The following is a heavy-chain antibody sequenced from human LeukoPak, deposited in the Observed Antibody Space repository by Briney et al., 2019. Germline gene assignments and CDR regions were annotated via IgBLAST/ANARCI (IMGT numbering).Heavy chain of an antibody. V-gene: IGHV4-59*01. CDR3: ARGAWNVLEAGFDY. CDR2: IYYRGSS. CDR1: GGSLPSYY. Sequence: SETLSLTCSVSGGSLPSYYWSLIRQPPGKGLEWIGYIYYRGSSSYNPSLNSRVTISVDTSKKQLSLHLSSVTAADTAVYYCARGAWNVLEAGFDYWGQGTLVTVSS. J-gene: IGHJ4*02. D-gene: IGHD1-1*01.